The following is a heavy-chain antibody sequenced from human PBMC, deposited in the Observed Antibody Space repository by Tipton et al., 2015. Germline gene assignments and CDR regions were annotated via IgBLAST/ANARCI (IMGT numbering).Heavy chain of an antibody. J-gene: IGHJ4*02. D-gene: IGHD3-3*01. CDR2: ISSSGSTI. V-gene: IGHV3-11*04. CDR1: GFTFDSYA. CDR3: AKDTSIGAGPFDF. Sequence: SLRLSCAASGFTFDSYAMSWIRQAPGKRLEWVSYISSSGSTIYYADSVKGRFTISRDNAKNSLYLQMNSLRAEDTAVYYCAKDTSIGAGPFDFWGQGTLVTVAS.